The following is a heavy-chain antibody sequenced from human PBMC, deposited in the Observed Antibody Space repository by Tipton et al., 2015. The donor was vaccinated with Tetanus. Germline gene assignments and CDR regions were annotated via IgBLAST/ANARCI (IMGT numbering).Heavy chain of an antibody. CDR3: AREADCSGGSCFSGDFDT. D-gene: IGHD2-15*01. CDR2: SWYDGTDK. J-gene: IGHJ4*02. V-gene: IGHV3-33*01. CDR1: GFIFSSYG. Sequence: CAASGFIFSSYGIHWVRQAPGKGLEWLAVSWYDGTDKYYADSVKGRFTISRDNSKNTLYLQMNSLGAEDTALYYCAREADCSGGSCFSGDFDTWGQGTQVTVSS.